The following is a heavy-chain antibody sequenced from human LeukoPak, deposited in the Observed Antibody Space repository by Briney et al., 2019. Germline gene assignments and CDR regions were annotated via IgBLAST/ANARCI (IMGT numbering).Heavy chain of an antibody. CDR3: ARQKGDCGGDFKCDYYYYGMDV. D-gene: IGHD2-21*02. CDR2: IYYSGST. CDR1: GGSISSYY. V-gene: IGHV4-59*08. Sequence: SETLSLTCTVSGGSISSYYWSWIRQPPGKGLEWIGYIYYSGSTNYNPSLKSRVTISVDTSKNQFSLKLSSVTAADTAVYYCARQKGDCGGDFKCDYYYYGMDVWGQGTTVTVSS. J-gene: IGHJ6*02.